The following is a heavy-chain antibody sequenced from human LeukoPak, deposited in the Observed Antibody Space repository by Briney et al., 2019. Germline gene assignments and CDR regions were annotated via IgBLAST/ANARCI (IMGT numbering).Heavy chain of an antibody. D-gene: IGHD3-10*01. V-gene: IGHV4-34*01. CDR3: ARGPSSGSGSSYFDS. CDR2: INHSGST. CDR1: GGSFSGYY. Sequence: SETLSLTCAVYGGSFSGYYWSWIRQPPGKGLEXXXXINHSGSTNYNSSLKSRVTLSVDTSKNQFSLKLSSVTAADTGLYFCARGPSSGSGSSYFDSWGQGILVTVSS. J-gene: IGHJ4*02.